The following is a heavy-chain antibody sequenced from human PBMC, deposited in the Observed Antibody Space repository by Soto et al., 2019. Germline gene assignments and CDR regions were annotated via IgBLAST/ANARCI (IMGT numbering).Heavy chain of an antibody. CDR2: IYHSGST. D-gene: IGHD5-18*01. CDR1: GGSISSGGCS. J-gene: IGHJ4*02. CDR3: PRGNSYGPLLLDY. V-gene: IGHV4-30-2*01. Sequence: PSVTLSHTCAVSGGSISSGGCSWSWIRQPPGKGLELIGYIYHSGSTYYNPSLKSRVTISVDRSKNQFPLKLSSVTAAYTAVYYCPRGNSYGPLLLDYWGQGTLVTVSS.